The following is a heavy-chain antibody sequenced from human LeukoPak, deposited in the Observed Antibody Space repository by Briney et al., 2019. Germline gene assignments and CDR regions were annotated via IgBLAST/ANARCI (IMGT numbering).Heavy chain of an antibody. CDR1: GYTFTSYV. CDR3: ARDTGPAFGGAFDF. J-gene: IGHJ4*02. Sequence: GASVKVSCKASGYTFTSYVISWVRQAPGQGLGWMGWISAYNGNTNYAQKLQGRVTMTTDTSTSTAYMELRSLRSDDTAVYYCARDTGPAFGGAFDFWGLGTLVTVSS. V-gene: IGHV1-18*01. CDR2: ISAYNGNT. D-gene: IGHD3-3*01.